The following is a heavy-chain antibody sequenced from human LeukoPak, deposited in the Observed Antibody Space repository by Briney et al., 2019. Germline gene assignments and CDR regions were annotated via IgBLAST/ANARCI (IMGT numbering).Heavy chain of an antibody. CDR1: GFTFSSYA. Sequence: PGGSLRLSCAASGFTFSSYAMSWVRQAPGKGLEWVSGISGSGGSTYYAGSVKGRFTISRDNSKNTLYLQMNSLRAEDTAVYYCAKGRRPDIVAVPPARHFDYWGQGTLVTVSS. CDR2: ISGSGGST. CDR3: AKGRRPDIVAVPPARHFDY. J-gene: IGHJ4*02. D-gene: IGHD2-2*01. V-gene: IGHV3-23*01.